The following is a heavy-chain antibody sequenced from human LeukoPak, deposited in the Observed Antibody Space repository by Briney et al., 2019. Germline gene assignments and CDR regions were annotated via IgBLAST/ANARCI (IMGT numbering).Heavy chain of an antibody. CDR3: ARVIAGIPSA. D-gene: IGHD2-21*02. V-gene: IGHV3-21*01. CDR2: ISSGGSYI. CDR1: GFSVSTTV. Sequence: GGSLRLSCVASGFSVSTTVMNWVRQAPGKGLEWVSSISSGGSYIYYADSVKGRFTISRDNADDLLCLQMTSLRVEDTAVYYCARVIAGIPSAWGQGTLVTVSS. J-gene: IGHJ5*02.